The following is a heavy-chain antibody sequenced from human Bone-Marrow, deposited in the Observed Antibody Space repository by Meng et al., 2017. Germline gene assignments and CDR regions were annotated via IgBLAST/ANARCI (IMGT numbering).Heavy chain of an antibody. Sequence: GESLKIPCAASGFTFSSYWMSWVRQAPGKGLEWVANIKQDGSEKYYVDSVKGRFTISRDNAKNSLYLQMNSLRAEDKAVYYCARRYCSGGSCYGPPFDYWGQGTLVTVSS. CDR1: GFTFSSYW. J-gene: IGHJ4*02. CDR3: ARRYCSGGSCYGPPFDY. D-gene: IGHD2-15*01. V-gene: IGHV3-7*01. CDR2: IKQDGSEK.